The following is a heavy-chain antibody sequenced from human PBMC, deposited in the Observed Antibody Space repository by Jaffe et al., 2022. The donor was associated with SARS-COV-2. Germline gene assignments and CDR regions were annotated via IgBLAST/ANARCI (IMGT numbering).Heavy chain of an antibody. Sequence: QLQLQESGPGLVKPSETLSLTCSVSGGSVSGGSYYWGWIRQPPGKGLQWVGRIKYGGNIEYNPSLKTRVTISLDTANNQFSLTLTSVTAADTAVYYCARFVTSWQWYIDVWGRGTLLTVSS. D-gene: IGHD4-17*01. CDR3: ARFVTSWQWYIDV. J-gene: IGHJ2*01. CDR1: GGSVSGGSYY. CDR2: IKYGGNI. V-gene: IGHV4-39*01.